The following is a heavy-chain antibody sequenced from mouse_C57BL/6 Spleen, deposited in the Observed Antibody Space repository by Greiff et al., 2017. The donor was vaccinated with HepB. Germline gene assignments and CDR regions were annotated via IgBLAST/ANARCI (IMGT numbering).Heavy chain of an antibody. V-gene: IGHV14-4*01. CDR3: TTDSNAWFAY. J-gene: IGHJ3*01. CDR1: GFNIKDDY. D-gene: IGHD2-5*01. Sequence: VQLKESGAELVRPGASVKLSCTASGFNIKDDYMHWVKQRPEQGLEWIGWIDPENGDTEYASKFQGKATITADPSSNTAYLQLSSLTSADTAVYYCTTDSNAWFAYWGQGTLVTVSA. CDR2: IDPENGDT.